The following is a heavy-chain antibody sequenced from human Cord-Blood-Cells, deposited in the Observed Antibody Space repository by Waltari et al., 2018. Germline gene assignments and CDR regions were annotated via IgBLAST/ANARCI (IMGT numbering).Heavy chain of an antibody. CDR2: IYYSGST. CDR1: GGSISSHY. Sequence: QVQLQESGPGLVQPSETLSLPCTVSGGSISSHYWGWIRQPPGKGLEWIGYIYYSGSTNYNPSLKSRVTISVDTSKNQFSLKLSSVTAADTAVYYCARDTKLTGDAFDIWGQGTMVTVSS. CDR3: ARDTKLTGDAFDI. D-gene: IGHD7-27*01. V-gene: IGHV4-59*11. J-gene: IGHJ3*02.